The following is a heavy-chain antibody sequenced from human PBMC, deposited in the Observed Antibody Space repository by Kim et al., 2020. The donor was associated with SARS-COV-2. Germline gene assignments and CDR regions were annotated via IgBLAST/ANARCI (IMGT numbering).Heavy chain of an antibody. CDR3: ASSWSRGMRFMTTAYYYYGMDV. V-gene: IGHV4-34*01. CDR1: GGSFSGYY. J-gene: IGHJ6*02. CDR2: INHSGST. D-gene: IGHD4-4*01. Sequence: SETLSLTCAVYGGSFSGYYWSWIRQPPGKGLEWIGEINHSGSTNYNPSLKSRVTISVDKSKNQFSLKLSSVTAADTAVYYCASSWSRGMRFMTTAYYYYGMDVWGQGTTVTVSS.